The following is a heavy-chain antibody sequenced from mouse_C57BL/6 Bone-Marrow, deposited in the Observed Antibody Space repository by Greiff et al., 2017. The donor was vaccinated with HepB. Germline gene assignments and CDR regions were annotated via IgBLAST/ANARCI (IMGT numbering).Heavy chain of an antibody. CDR3: TPIITTVVADY. CDR2: IDPEDGDT. Sequence: VQLKQSGAELVRPGASVKLSCTASGFNIKDYYMHWVKQRPEQGLEWIGRIDPEDGDTEYAPKFQGKATMTADTSSNTAYLQLSSLTSEDTAVYYCTPIITTVVADYWGQGTTLTVSS. J-gene: IGHJ2*01. V-gene: IGHV14-1*01. CDR1: GFNIKDYY. D-gene: IGHD1-1*01.